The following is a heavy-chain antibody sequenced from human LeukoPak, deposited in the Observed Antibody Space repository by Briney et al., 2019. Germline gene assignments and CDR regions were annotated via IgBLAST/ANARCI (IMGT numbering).Heavy chain of an antibody. CDR1: GFTFSSSG. Sequence: PGGSLRLSCVASGFTFSSSGMSWVRQAPGKGLEWVSVISGIGGSTTYAHSVKGRFTISRDNSKNPLYLELKSLRPERTVLYYCGKSGYNRFGYWGQGTLVTVSS. CDR2: ISGIGGST. CDR3: GKSGYNRFGY. V-gene: IGHV3-23*01. J-gene: IGHJ4*02. D-gene: IGHD5-24*01.